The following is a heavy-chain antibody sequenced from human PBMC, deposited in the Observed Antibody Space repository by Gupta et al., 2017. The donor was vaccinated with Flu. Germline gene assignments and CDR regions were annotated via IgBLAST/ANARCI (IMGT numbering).Heavy chain of an antibody. D-gene: IGHD2-2*01. V-gene: IGHV3-23*01. Sequence: PGRWLEWVSAMSNSGASTYYAGSVKGRFTISRDNSKNTVYLQMNSLRVEDTAVYYCAGAGVPAASHYYYMDVWGKGTTVTVSS. CDR2: MSNSGAST. CDR3: AGAGVPAASHYYYMDV. J-gene: IGHJ6*03.